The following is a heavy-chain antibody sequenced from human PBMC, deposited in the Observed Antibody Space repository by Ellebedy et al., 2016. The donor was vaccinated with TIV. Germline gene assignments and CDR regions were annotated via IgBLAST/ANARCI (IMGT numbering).Heavy chain of an antibody. CDR2: ISYEGSNE. D-gene: IGHD3-22*01. V-gene: IGHV3-30-3*01. J-gene: IGHJ4*02. Sequence: GESLKISXAASGFIFGSYGMHWVRQAPGKGLEWVTVISYEGSNEYYADSVKGRFTISRDNSKNTLYLQMNSLRAEDTAVYYCARGGTYSYDSSSYLDFDYWGQGTLVTVSS. CDR3: ARGGTYSYDSSSYLDFDY. CDR1: GFIFGSYG.